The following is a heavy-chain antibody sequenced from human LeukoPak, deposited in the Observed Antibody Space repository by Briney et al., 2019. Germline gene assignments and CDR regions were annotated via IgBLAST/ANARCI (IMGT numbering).Heavy chain of an antibody. Sequence: PGGSLRLSCAASGFTFSSYSMNWVRQAPGKGLEWVSSISSSSSYIYYADSVKGRFTISRDNAKNSLYLQMNSLRAEDTAVYYCAREIGSHYPTVTTALDAFDIWGQGTMVTVSS. CDR2: ISSSSSYI. CDR3: AREIGSHYPTVTTALDAFDI. CDR1: GFTFSSYS. V-gene: IGHV3-21*01. J-gene: IGHJ3*02. D-gene: IGHD4-11*01.